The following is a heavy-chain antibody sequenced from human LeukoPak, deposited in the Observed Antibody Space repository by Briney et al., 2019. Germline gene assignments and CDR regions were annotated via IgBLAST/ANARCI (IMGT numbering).Heavy chain of an antibody. D-gene: IGHD3-22*01. V-gene: IGHV3-7*01. J-gene: IGHJ4*02. Sequence: GGSLRLSCAASGFTFSSYWMSWVRQAPGKGLEWVAYIKQDGSEKYYVDSVKGRFTISRDNAKNSLYLQMNSLRAEDTAVYYCARLKRNGYYDSSGYYYFDYWGQGTLVTVPS. CDR1: GFTFSSYW. CDR3: ARLKRNGYYDSSGYYYFDY. CDR2: IKQDGSEK.